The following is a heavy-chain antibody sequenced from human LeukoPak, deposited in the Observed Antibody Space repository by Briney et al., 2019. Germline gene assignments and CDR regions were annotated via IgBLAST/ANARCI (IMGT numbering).Heavy chain of an antibody. CDR2: IIPILGIA. D-gene: IGHD5-18*01. J-gene: IGHJ4*02. CDR1: GGTFSSYA. V-gene: IGHV1-69*04. Sequence: SVRVSCKASGGTFSSYAISWVRQAPGQGLEWMGRIIPILGIANYAQKFQGRVTITADKSTSTAYMELSSLRSKDTAVYYCARLDTAMVLDYWGQGTLVTVSS. CDR3: ARLDTAMVLDY.